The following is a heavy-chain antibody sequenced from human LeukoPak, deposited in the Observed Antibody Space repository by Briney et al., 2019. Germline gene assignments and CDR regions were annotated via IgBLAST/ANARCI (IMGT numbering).Heavy chain of an antibody. D-gene: IGHD3-22*01. Sequence: SGGSLRLSCAPSGFSFSTYGLHWIRQAPGKGPEWVAVIWYDGSNKYYADSVKGRFTISRDNSKNTLYLQMNSLRAEDTAVYYCARDGYYYDSSTLSGLDYWGQGTLVTVSS. CDR1: GFSFSTYG. CDR2: IWYDGSNK. V-gene: IGHV3-33*01. CDR3: ARDGYYYDSSTLSGLDY. J-gene: IGHJ4*02.